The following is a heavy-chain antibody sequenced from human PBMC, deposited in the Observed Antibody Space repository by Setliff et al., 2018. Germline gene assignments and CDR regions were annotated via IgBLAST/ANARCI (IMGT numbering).Heavy chain of an antibody. V-gene: IGHV4-30-4*08. CDR2: IYHSGSA. J-gene: IGHJ3*01. D-gene: IGHD1-26*01. CDR1: GDSISSGDYF. Sequence: TLSLTCTVSGDSISSGDYFWSWIRQPPGKGLEWIAYIYHSGSAYYNPSLKSRVTMSVDTSKNQFSLHLTPVTAADTAVYYCAREVGTSTSSDAFDVWGQGMMVTVSS. CDR3: AREVGTSTSSDAFDV.